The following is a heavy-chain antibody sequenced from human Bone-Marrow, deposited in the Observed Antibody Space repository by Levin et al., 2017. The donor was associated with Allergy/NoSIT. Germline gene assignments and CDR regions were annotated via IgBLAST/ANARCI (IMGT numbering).Heavy chain of an antibody. CDR2: IYYSGST. CDR3: ARGGSWYVY. CDR1: GGSISSYY. D-gene: IGHD6-13*01. Sequence: KTSETLSLTCTVSGGSISSYYWSWIRQPPGKGLEWIGYIYYSGSTNYNPSLKSRVTISVDTSKNQFSLKLSSVTAADTAVYYCARGGSWYVYWGQGTLVTVSS. J-gene: IGHJ4*02. V-gene: IGHV4-59*01.